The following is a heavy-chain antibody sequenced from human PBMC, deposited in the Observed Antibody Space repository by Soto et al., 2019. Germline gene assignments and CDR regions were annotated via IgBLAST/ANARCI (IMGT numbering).Heavy chain of an antibody. D-gene: IGHD3-22*01. CDR3: PSGLLDYYDTSAHEWYFDP. CDR1: GGSISSGDYY. J-gene: IGHJ5*02. CDR2: IYYSGST. V-gene: IGHV4-30-4*01. Sequence: PSETLSLTCTVSGGSISSGDYYWSWIRQPPGKGLEWIGYIYYSGSTYYNPSLKSRVTISVDTSKNQFSLKLSSVTAADTAVYSSPSGLLDYYDTSAHEWYFDPSDQRTLGTVAS.